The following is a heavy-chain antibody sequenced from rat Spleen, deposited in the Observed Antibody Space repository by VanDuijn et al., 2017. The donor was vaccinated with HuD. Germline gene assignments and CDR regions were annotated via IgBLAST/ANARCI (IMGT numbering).Heavy chain of an antibody. Sequence: EVQLVESDGGLVQPGRSLKLSCVASGFTFSNYGLHWIRQAPTKGLEWVAIISYDGLGTYYRDSVKGRFTSSRDNPKSTLYLQMDSLGSEDTATYYCTRCFDLWGQGVMVTVSS. CDR1: GFTFSNYG. CDR2: ISYDGLGT. J-gene: IGHJ2*01. CDR3: TRCFDL. V-gene: IGHV5-29*01.